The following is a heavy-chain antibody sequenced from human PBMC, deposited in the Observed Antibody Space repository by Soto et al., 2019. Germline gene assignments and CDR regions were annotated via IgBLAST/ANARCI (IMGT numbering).Heavy chain of an antibody. Sequence: SLKVSCKASGGTFSSYTISWVRQAPGQGLEWMGRIIPILGIANYAQKFQGRVTITADKSTGTAYMELSSLRSEDTAVYYCARDATRQDYGDYYYYMDVWGKGTSVTVSS. D-gene: IGHD4-17*01. J-gene: IGHJ6*03. CDR3: ARDATRQDYGDYYYYMDV. CDR1: GGTFSSYT. V-gene: IGHV1-69*04. CDR2: IIPILGIA.